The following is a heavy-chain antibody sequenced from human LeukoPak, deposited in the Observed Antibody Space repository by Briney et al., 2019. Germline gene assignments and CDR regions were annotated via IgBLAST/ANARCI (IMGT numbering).Heavy chain of an antibody. J-gene: IGHJ4*02. CDR2: ISGSGGST. CDR3: ARRGRVAGTLGDY. Sequence: GGSLRLSCAASGFTFSSYVMSWVRQAPGKGLEWVSAISGSGGSTYYADSVKGRFTISRDNAKNSLYLQMNSLRAEDTAVYYCARRGRVAGTLGDYWGQGTLVTVSS. D-gene: IGHD6-19*01. CDR1: GFTFSSYV. V-gene: IGHV3-23*01.